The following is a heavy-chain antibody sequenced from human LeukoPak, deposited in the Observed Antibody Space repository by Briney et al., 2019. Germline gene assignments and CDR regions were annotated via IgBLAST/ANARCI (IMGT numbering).Heavy chain of an antibody. CDR2: IYHSGST. CDR1: GYSISSGYY. J-gene: IGHJ2*01. D-gene: IGHD3-10*01. V-gene: IGHV4-38-2*01. Sequence: SSETLSLNCAVSGYSISSGYYWGWIRQPPGKGLEWIGSIYHSGSTYYNPSLKSRVTISVDTSKNHFSLKLSSVTAADTAVYYCAGITIAFLVSDWGRGTLVTVSS. CDR3: AGITIAFLVSD.